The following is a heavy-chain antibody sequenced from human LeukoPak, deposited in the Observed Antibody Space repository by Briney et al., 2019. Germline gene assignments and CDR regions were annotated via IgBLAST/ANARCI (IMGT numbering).Heavy chain of an antibody. J-gene: IGHJ3*01. D-gene: IGHD2-2*01. Sequence: GGSLRLSCAASGFNFYYDWMSWVRQAPGKGLEWVGRIKSKTDGGTTEYAAPVKGRFTISRDDSRNTLYLQMSSLKTEDTAGYYCVRDQYCASSSCPGAFDLWGQGTVVTVSS. CDR1: GFNFYYDW. V-gene: IGHV3-15*01. CDR3: VRDQYCASSSCPGAFDL. CDR2: IKSKTDGGTT.